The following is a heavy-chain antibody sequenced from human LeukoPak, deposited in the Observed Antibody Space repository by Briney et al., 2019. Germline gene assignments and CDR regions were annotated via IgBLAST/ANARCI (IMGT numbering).Heavy chain of an antibody. CDR2: IDHSGST. CDR3: ARHVRVVAATPDGWFDP. V-gene: IGHV4-39*01. D-gene: IGHD2-15*01. Sequence: SETLSLTCTVSGGSISSSRYYWAWIRQPPGKGLECIASIDHSGSTNYNPSLKSRVTTSVDTSKNQFSLKLSSVTAADTAVYYCARHVRVVAATPDGWFDPWGQGTLVTVSS. J-gene: IGHJ5*02. CDR1: GGSISSSRYY.